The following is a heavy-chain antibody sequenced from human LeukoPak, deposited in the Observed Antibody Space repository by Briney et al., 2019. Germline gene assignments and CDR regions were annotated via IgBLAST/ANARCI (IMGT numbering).Heavy chain of an antibody. J-gene: IGHJ4*02. CDR2: INHSGST. CDR3: ARIYLVGAIDY. CDR1: GGSFSGYY. Sequence: SETLSLTCAVYGGSFSGYYWSWIRQPPGKGLEWIGEINHSGSTNYNPSLMSRVTISVDTSKNQFSLKLSSVTAADTAVYYCARIYLVGAIDYWGQGTLVTVSS. D-gene: IGHD1-26*01. V-gene: IGHV4-34*01.